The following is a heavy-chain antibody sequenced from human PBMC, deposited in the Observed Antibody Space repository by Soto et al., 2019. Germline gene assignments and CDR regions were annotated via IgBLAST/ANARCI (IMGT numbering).Heavy chain of an antibody. D-gene: IGHD3-9*01. J-gene: IGHJ4*02. V-gene: IGHV3-21*01. CDR3: ARGGTYYDILTGYL. CDR1: GFTFSSYG. CDR2: ISSSSSYI. Sequence: EVQLVESGGGLVKPGGSLRLSCAASGFTFSSYGMNWVRQAPGKGLEWVSSISSSSSYIYYADSVKGRFTISRDNAKNSLYLQMNSLRAEDTAVYYCARGGTYYDILTGYLWGQGTLVTVSS.